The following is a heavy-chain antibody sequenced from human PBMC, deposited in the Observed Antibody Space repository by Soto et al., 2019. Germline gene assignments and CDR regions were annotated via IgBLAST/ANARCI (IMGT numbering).Heavy chain of an antibody. V-gene: IGHV4-34*01. CDR3: ARGTMVRGVICYFDY. CDR2: INHSGST. Sequence: QVQLQQWGAGLLKPSETLSLTCAVYGGSFSGYYWSWIRQPPGKGLEWIGEINHSGSTNYNPSLKSRVTIPADRSKXQFSLKLSSVTAADTAVYYCARGTMVRGVICYFDYWGQGTLVTVSS. D-gene: IGHD3-10*01. J-gene: IGHJ4*02. CDR1: GGSFSGYY.